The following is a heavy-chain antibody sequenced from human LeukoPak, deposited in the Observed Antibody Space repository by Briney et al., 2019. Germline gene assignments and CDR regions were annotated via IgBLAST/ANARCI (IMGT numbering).Heavy chain of an antibody. D-gene: IGHD3/OR15-3a*01. J-gene: IGHJ4*02. V-gene: IGHV3-23*01. CDR2: ISDSGGST. CDR1: GITLNNYG. CDR3: AKRGVVIRVILVGFHKEAYYFES. Sequence: GGSLRLSCAVSGITLNNYGMTWVRQAPGKGLEWVAGISDSGGSTKYADSVKGRFTIPRDNPKNTLYLQMNSQRAEDTAVYFCAKRGVVIRVILVGFHKEAYYFESWGQGALVTVSP.